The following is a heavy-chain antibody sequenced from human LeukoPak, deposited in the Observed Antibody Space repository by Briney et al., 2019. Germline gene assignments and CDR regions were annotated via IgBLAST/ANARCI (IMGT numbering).Heavy chain of an antibody. CDR3: ARGRSTVSKRDYYYMDV. CDR2: VNGAAT. CDR1: GFTFSNFP. J-gene: IGHJ6*03. D-gene: IGHD4-11*01. Sequence: GGSLRLSCAASGFTFSNFPMSWVRQAPGKGLEWVSAVNGAATFYADSVKGRFSISRDNSKNTLYLQMTSLRAEDTAVYYCARGRSTVSKRDYYYMDVWGKGTTVTVSS. V-gene: IGHV3-23*01.